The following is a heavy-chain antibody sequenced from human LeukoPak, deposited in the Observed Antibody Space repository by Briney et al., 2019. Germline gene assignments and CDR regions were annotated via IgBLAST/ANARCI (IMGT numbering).Heavy chain of an antibody. V-gene: IGHV1-46*01. J-gene: IGHJ4*02. D-gene: IGHD3-10*01. CDR1: GYSFTSNY. Sequence: ASVKVSCKASGYSFTSNYIHWVRQAPGQGLEWMGMIYPRDGSTSYAQKFQGRVTVTRDTSTSTVHMELSGLRSEDTAVYYCARDLGEETYGPPVYWGQGTLVTVSS. CDR2: IYPRDGST. CDR3: ARDLGEETYGPPVY.